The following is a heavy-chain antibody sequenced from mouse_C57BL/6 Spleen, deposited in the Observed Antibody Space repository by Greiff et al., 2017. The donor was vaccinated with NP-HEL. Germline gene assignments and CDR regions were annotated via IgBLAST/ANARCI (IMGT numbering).Heavy chain of an antibody. CDR1: GFTFSDYY. CDR3: ARGSNSAWFAY. D-gene: IGHD1-3*01. Sequence: EVNVVESEGGLVQPGSSMKLSCTASGFTFSDYYMAWVRQVPEKGLEWVANINYDGSSTYYLDSLKSRFIISRDNAKNILYLQMSSLKSEDTATYYCARGSNSAWFAYWGQGTLVTVSA. V-gene: IGHV5-16*01. CDR2: INYDGSST. J-gene: IGHJ3*01.